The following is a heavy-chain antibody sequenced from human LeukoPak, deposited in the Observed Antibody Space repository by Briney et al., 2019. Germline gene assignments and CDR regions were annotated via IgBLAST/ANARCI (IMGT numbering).Heavy chain of an antibody. CDR1: GFTFSSYW. V-gene: IGHV3-7*03. D-gene: IGHD1-26*01. CDR3: VKDSPPRYSRSPPAY. CDR2: INKDGGEK. J-gene: IGHJ4*02. Sequence: GGSLRLSCAASGFTFSSYWMSWVRQAPGKGLEWVANINKDGGEKYYVDSVKGRFTISRDNAKNSLYLQMNSLRADDTAVYYYVKDSPPRYSRSPPAYWGQGTLVTVSS.